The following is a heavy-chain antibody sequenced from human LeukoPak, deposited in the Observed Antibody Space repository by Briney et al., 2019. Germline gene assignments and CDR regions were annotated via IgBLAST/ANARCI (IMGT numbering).Heavy chain of an antibody. CDR2: ISSSSSYI. Sequence: PGGSLRLSCAASGFTFSSYSMNWVRQAPGKGLEWVSSISSSSSYIYYADSVKGRFTISRDNAKNSLYLQMNSLRAEDTAVYYCARVYRNPRFNYRFDYWGQGTLVTVSS. CDR3: ARVYRNPRFNYRFDY. J-gene: IGHJ4*02. CDR1: GFTFSSYS. D-gene: IGHD5-24*01. V-gene: IGHV3-21*01.